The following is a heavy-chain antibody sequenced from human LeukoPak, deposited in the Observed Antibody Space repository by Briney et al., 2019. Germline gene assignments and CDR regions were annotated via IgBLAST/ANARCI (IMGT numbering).Heavy chain of an antibody. CDR1: GGSISSYY. D-gene: IGHD2-8*01. V-gene: IGHV4-4*07. CDR2: IYTSGST. J-gene: IGHJ5*02. CDR3: ARAGLKGKRNWFDP. Sequence: PSETLSLTCTVSGGSISSYYWSWIRQSAGKGLEWIGRIYTSGSTNYNPSLKSRVTMSVDTSKNQFSLKLSSVTAADTAVYYCARAGLKGKRNWFDPWGQGTLVTVSS.